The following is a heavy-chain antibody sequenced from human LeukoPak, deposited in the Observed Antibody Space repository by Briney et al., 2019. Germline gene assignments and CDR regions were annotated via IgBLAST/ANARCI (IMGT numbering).Heavy chain of an antibody. D-gene: IGHD3-9*01. V-gene: IGHV4-39*07. Sequence: SETLSLTCTVSGGSISSSSYYWGWIRQPPGKGLEWIGSIYYSGSTYYNPSLKSRVTISVDTSKNQFSLKLSSVTAADTAVYYCAREKGLNYDILTGYYTLYYFDYWGQGTLVTVSS. J-gene: IGHJ4*02. CDR2: IYYSGST. CDR1: GGSISSSSYY. CDR3: AREKGLNYDILTGYYTLYYFDY.